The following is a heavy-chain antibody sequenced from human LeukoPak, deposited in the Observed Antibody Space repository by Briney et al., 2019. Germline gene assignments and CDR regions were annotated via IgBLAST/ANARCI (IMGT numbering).Heavy chain of an antibody. CDR2: ISSRSATI. CDR3: ARDPLSSSSFDL. J-gene: IGHJ5*02. Sequence: GGSLRLSCAASGFTFTSYAMSWVRQAPGKGLEWVSYISSRSATIYYADSVKGRFTISRDNAKNSLYLQMNSLRAEDTAVYYCARDPLSSSSFDLWGQGTLVTVSS. D-gene: IGHD6-13*01. CDR1: GFTFTSYA. V-gene: IGHV3-48*01.